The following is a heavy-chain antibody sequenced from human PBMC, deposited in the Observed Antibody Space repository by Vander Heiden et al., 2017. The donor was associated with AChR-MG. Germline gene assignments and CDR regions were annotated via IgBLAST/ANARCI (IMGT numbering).Heavy chain of an antibody. CDR2: IDWDDDK. CDR3: ARSSAGFLEADY. J-gene: IGHJ4*02. CDR1: GFSLSTSGMG. Sequence: QVTLRASGPALVKPTQTLTLTCTSSGFSLSTSGMGVSWIRQPPGEALGWLALIDWDDDKYYNTSLKTRLTISKDTTKDQVVLTMTNMDPVDTATYYCARSSAGFLEADYWGQGTLVTVSS. V-gene: IGHV2-70*01.